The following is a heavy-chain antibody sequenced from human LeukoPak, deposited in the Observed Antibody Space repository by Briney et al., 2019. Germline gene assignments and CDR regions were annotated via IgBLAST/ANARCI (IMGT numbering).Heavy chain of an antibody. CDR2: IFYNGNT. V-gene: IGHV4-31*03. CDR1: GGSISSGGYY. D-gene: IGHD6-19*01. J-gene: IGHJ4*02. CDR3: ARSFSGPTGADY. Sequence: PSQTLSLTCTVSGGSISSGGYYWSWIRQLPGKGLEWIGYIFYNGNTYYNPSLKSRVTISVDTSKNQFSLRLGSVTAADTAVYYCARSFSGPTGADYWGQGTLSPSPQ.